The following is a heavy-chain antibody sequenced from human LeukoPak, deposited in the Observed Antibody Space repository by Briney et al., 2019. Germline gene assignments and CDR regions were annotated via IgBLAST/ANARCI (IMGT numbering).Heavy chain of an antibody. J-gene: IGHJ4*02. CDR3: ARAVSGRFDY. CDR1: GGSMSPYH. CDR2: IYYSGST. D-gene: IGHD6-19*01. Sequence: SETLSLTCTVSGGSMSPYHWGWIRQPPGKGLEWTGYIYYSGSTNYNPSLKSRVTISVDTSKNQFSLKLSSVSAADTAIYYCARAVSGRFDYWGQGTLVTASS. V-gene: IGHV4-59*08.